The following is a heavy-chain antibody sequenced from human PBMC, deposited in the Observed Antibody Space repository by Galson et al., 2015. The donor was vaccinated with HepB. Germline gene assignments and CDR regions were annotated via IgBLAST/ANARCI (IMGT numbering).Heavy chain of an antibody. CDR2: ISYDESHQ. V-gene: IGHV3-30*18. CDR1: GFRFSCYG. CDR3: AKGDKLGWSTHDAFHI. Sequence: SLRLSCAASGFRFSCYGMDWVRQAPGQGLEWVAVISYDESHQYYGDSVKGRFTISRDNSKSTLFLQMNSLRAEDTAVYYCAKGDKLGWSTHDAFHIWGQGTVVTVSS. J-gene: IGHJ3*02. D-gene: IGHD6-19*01.